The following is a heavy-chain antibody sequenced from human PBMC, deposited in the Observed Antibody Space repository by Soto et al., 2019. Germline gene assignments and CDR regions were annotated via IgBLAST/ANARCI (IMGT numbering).Heavy chain of an antibody. V-gene: IGHV3-9*01. D-gene: IGHD3-3*01. J-gene: IGHJ4*02. CDR1: GFAFGNCA. CDR2: ISWNSGSI. Sequence: SLILTCAPYGFAFGNCAIHGGRQAPGKGLEWVSGISWNSGSIGYADSVKGRFTISRDNAKNSLYLQMNSLRAEDTALYYCAKDITIFGVVRVYWGQGTLVTVSS. CDR3: AKDITIFGVVRVY.